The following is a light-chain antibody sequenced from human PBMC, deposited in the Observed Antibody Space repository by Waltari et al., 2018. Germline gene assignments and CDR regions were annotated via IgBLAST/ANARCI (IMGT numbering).Light chain of an antibody. CDR3: QKYGTRPAT. CDR2: DAS. CDR1: QSVGRP. J-gene: IGKJ1*01. V-gene: IGKV3D-11*02. Sequence: EIVLTQSPASLSLSPGDRATLSCRASQSVGRPLAGYQQRPGQAPRLLIYDASTRATGIPDRFSGSGPGTDFSLTISRLEPEDFAVYYCQKYGTRPATFGQGTKVEVK.